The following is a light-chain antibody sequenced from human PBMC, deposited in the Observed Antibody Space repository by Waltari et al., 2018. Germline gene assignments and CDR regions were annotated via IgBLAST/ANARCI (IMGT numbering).Light chain of an antibody. V-gene: IGLV1-40*01. Sequence: QSVLTQPPSVSGAPGQRVTISCTGSSSNIGAGYDVPWYQQLPGTAPKLLIYGNSNRPSGVPDRFSGSKSGTSASLASTGLQAEDEADYYCQSYDSSLSGSVFGGGTKLTVL. J-gene: IGLJ2*01. CDR2: GNS. CDR3: QSYDSSLSGSV. CDR1: SSNIGAGYD.